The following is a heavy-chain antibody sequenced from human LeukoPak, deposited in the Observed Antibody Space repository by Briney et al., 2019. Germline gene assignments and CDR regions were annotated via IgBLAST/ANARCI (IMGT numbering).Heavy chain of an antibody. CDR1: GGSISSYY. D-gene: IGHD3-10*01. CDR3: AATEPGSYYNPFDY. J-gene: IGHJ4*02. CDR2: IYTSGST. Sequence: SETLSLTCTVCGGSISSYYWSWIRQPAGKGLEWIGRIYTSGSTNYNPSLKSRVTMSVDTSKNQFSLKLSSVTAADTAVYYCAATEPGSYYNPFDYWGQGTLVTVSS. V-gene: IGHV4-4*07.